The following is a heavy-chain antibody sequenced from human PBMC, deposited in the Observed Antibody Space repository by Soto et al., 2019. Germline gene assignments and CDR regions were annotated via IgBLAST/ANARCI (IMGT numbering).Heavy chain of an antibody. Sequence: XSVKVSFKASGDTFASNGSSSVRHSPRQGLEWMAWISAYNDNTNYAQKLQGRVTMTTDTSTSTAYMELRSLRSDETAVYFCARDLGAAGIYYYYGMDVWGQGTTVTVSS. D-gene: IGHD6-13*01. CDR3: ARDLGAAGIYYYYGMDV. V-gene: IGHV1-18*01. CDR2: ISAYNDNT. CDR1: GDTFASNG. J-gene: IGHJ6*02.